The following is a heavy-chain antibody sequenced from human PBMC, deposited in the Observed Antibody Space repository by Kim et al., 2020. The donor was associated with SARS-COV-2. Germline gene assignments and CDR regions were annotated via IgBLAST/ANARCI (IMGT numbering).Heavy chain of an antibody. CDR2: IYYSGST. Sequence: SETLSLTCTVSGGSISSYYWSWIRQPPGKGLEWIGYIYYSGSTNYNPSLKSRVTIPVDTSRNQFSLKLSSVTAADTAVYYCARERGTMVRSDWYFDLWGRGTLVTVSS. CDR3: ARERGTMVRSDWYFDL. CDR1: GGSISSYY. D-gene: IGHD3-10*01. J-gene: IGHJ2*01. V-gene: IGHV4-59*01.